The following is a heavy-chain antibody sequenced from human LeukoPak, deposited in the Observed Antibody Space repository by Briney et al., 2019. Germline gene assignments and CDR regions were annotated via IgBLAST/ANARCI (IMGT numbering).Heavy chain of an antibody. CDR3: AREHVVVPAAMGGY. CDR1: GYTFTGYY. V-gene: IGHV1-2*02. CDR2: INPNSGGT. J-gene: IGHJ4*02. Sequence: ASVKVSCKASGYTFTGYYMHWVRQAPGQGLEWMGWINPNSGGTNYAQKFQGRVTMTRDTSISTAYMELSRLRSDDTAVYYCAREHVVVPAAMGGYWGQGTLVTVSS. D-gene: IGHD2-2*01.